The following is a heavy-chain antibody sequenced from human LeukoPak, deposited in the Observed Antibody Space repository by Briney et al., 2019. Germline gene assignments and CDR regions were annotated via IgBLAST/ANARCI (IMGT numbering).Heavy chain of an antibody. CDR2: INGDGRST. CDR1: GFTLSDYW. CDR3: TRGGLTGQMAAFDY. V-gene: IGHV3-74*01. D-gene: IGHD3-9*01. J-gene: IGHJ4*02. Sequence: SGGSLRLSCAASGFTLSDYWMHWVRQVPGEGPVWVSRINGDGRSTTYADSVKGRFTISRDNAKNTIFLQMTSLRDEDTAVYYCTRGGLTGQMAAFDYWGQGALVTVTS.